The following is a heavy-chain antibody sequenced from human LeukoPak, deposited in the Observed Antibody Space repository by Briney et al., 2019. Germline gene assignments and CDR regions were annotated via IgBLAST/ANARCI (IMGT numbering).Heavy chain of an antibody. J-gene: IGHJ4*02. CDR2: INPNSGGT. Sequence: GASVKVSCKASGYTFTGYYMHWVRQAPGQGLEWMGWINPNSGGTNYAQKFQGRVTMTRDTSISTAYMELSRLRSDDTAVYYCARVLSRNTNSGSYYGYWGQGTLVTVSS. V-gene: IGHV1-2*02. CDR3: ARVLSRNTNSGSYYGY. CDR1: GYTFTGYY. D-gene: IGHD1-26*01.